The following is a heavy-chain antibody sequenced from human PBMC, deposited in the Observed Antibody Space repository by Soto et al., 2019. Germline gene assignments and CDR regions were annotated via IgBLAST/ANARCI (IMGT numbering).Heavy chain of an antibody. CDR1: GGSISSSSYY. CDR2: IYYSGST. J-gene: IGHJ6*03. Sequence: PSETLSLTCTVSGGSISSSSYYWGWIRQPPGKGLEWIGSIYYSGSTYYNPSLKSRVTISVDTSKNQFSLKLSSVTAADTAVYYCASLYPSDYLAHMYYYYYYYMDVWGKGTTVTVSS. CDR3: ASLYPSDYLAHMYYYYYYYMDV. V-gene: IGHV4-39*01. D-gene: IGHD2-21*01.